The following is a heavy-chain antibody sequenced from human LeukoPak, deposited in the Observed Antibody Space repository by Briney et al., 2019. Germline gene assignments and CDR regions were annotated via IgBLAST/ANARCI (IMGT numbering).Heavy chain of an antibody. V-gene: IGHV3-48*03. J-gene: IGHJ4*02. Sequence: GGSLRLSCAGSGFTFSSYEMNWVRQAPGKGREWVSYIRGSGTTISYADSVKGRFTISRDNAKNSLYLQMNSLRGEDTAIYYCARAAGDYVRFDYWGQGTLVTVSS. CDR1: GFTFSSYE. D-gene: IGHD4-17*01. CDR3: ARAAGDYVRFDY. CDR2: IRGSGTTI.